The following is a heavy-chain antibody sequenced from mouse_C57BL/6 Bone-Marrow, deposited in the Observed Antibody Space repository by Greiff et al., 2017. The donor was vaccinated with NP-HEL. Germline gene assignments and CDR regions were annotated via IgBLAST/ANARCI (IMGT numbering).Heavy chain of an antibody. J-gene: IGHJ4*01. CDR2: INPNNGGT. CDR1: GYTFTDYN. D-gene: IGHD1-1*01. Sequence: VQLQQSGPELVKPGASVKMSCKASGYTFTDYNMHWVKQSHGKSLEWIGYINPNNGGTSYNQKFKGKATLTVNKSSSTAYMELRSLTSEDSAVYYCARRGLSYYGSSYAMDYWGQGTSVTVSS. V-gene: IGHV1-22*01. CDR3: ARRGLSYYGSSYAMDY.